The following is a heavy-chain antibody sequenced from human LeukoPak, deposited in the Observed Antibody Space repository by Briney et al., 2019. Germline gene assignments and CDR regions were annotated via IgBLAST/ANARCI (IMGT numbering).Heavy chain of an antibody. V-gene: IGHV5-10-1*01. Sequence: GASLQISCKGSGYSFTSYWISWVRQLPGKGLEWMGRIDPSDSYTNYSPSFQGHVTISADKSISTAYLQWSSLKASDTAMYYCATGAGSYIYYYYGMDVWSKGTTVTVSS. D-gene: IGHD1-26*01. CDR1: GYSFTSYW. CDR3: ATGAGSYIYYYYGMDV. J-gene: IGHJ6*04. CDR2: IDPSDSYT.